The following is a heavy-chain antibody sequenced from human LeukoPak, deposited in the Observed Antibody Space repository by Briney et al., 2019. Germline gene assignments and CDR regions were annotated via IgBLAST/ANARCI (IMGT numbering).Heavy chain of an antibody. CDR2: INPDSGDT. V-gene: IGHV1-2*02. J-gene: IGHJ5*02. CDR3: ARDYLLAEWERRGWFDP. CDR1: GFTFTAYY. Sequence: ASVKVSCKASGFTFTAYYIYWVRQAPGQGLEWMGWINPDSGDTNYAQKFQGRITMTRDTSISTAYMELSTLRSDDTALYYCARDYLLAEWERRGWFDPWGQGTLVTVSS. D-gene: IGHD1-26*01.